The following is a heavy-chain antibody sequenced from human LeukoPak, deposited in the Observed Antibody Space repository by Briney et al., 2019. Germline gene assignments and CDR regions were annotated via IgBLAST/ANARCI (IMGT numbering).Heavy chain of an antibody. CDR1: GGSISSYY. CDR2: IYYSGST. Sequence: SETLSLTCTVSGGSISSYYWSWIRQPPGKGLEWIGYIYYSGSTNYNPSLKSRVTISVDTSKNQFSLKLSSVTAADTAVYYCARRLLWFGAERWFDPWGQGTLVTVSS. V-gene: IGHV4-59*08. D-gene: IGHD3-10*01. CDR3: ARRLLWFGAERWFDP. J-gene: IGHJ5*02.